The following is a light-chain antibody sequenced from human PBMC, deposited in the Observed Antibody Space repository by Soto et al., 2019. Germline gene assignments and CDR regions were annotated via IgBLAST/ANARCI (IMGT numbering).Light chain of an antibody. Sequence: DIQMTQSPSSLSASVGDRVTIACRASQTISDYLNWYQQKPGKGPKLLIYAASSLRSGVPSRFSGSGSGTDFALTINSLQPGDFATYYCQQSYSTPLTFGGGTMVEIK. CDR1: QTISDY. CDR3: QQSYSTPLT. J-gene: IGKJ4*01. V-gene: IGKV1-39*01. CDR2: AAS.